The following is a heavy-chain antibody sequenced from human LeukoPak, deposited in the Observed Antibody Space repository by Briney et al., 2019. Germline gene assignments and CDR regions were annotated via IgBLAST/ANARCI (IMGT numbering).Heavy chain of an antibody. J-gene: IGHJ4*02. CDR1: GGSISSYY. Sequence: PPETPSLTCTVSGGSISSYYWSWIRQPPGKGLEWIGYIYYSGSTNYNPSLKSRVTISVDTSKHQFSLKLSSVAAADTAVYYCARGHDYGDYANYWGQGTLVTVSS. D-gene: IGHD4-17*01. CDR2: IYYSGST. CDR3: ARGHDYGDYANY. V-gene: IGHV4-59*01.